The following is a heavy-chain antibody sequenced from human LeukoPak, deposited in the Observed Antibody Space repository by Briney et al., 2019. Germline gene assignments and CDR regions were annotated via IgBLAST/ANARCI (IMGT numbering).Heavy chain of an antibody. CDR1: GGSFSGYY. CDR3: ARGRRTKIVVAGNWFDP. J-gene: IGHJ5*02. D-gene: IGHD3-22*01. Sequence: PSETLSLTCAVYGGSFSGYYWSWIRQPPGKGLEWIGEINHSGSTNYNPSLKSRVTISVDTSKNQFSLKLSSVTAADTAVYYCARGRRTKIVVAGNWFDPWGQGTLVTVSS. V-gene: IGHV4-34*01. CDR2: INHSGST.